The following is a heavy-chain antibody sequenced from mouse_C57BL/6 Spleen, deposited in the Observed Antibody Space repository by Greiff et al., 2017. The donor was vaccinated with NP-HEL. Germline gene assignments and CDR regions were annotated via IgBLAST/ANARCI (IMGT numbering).Heavy chain of an antibody. D-gene: IGHD1-1*01. CDR1: GFTFSDYG. Sequence: VMLVESGGGLVKPGGSLKLSCAASGFTFSDYGMHWVRQAPEKGLEWVAYISSGSSTIYYADTVKGRFTISRDNAKNTLFLQMTSLRSEDTAMYYCARPYYYGSSPWYFDVWGTGTTVTVSS. CDR2: ISSGSSTI. J-gene: IGHJ1*03. V-gene: IGHV5-17*01. CDR3: ARPYYYGSSPWYFDV.